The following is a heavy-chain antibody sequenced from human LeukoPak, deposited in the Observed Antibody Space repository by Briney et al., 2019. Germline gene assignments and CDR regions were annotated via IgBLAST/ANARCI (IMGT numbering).Heavy chain of an antibody. D-gene: IGHD6-19*01. Sequence: PGGSLRLSCAASGFTFSSFWMTWVRQAPGKGLEWVANIKQDGSDRYYVDSVKGRFTISRDNAKNSLYLQMNTLRVEDTAVYYCARDESSALYYYWGQGALVTVSS. CDR1: GFTFSSFW. J-gene: IGHJ4*02. CDR2: IKQDGSDR. CDR3: ARDESSALYYY. V-gene: IGHV3-7*04.